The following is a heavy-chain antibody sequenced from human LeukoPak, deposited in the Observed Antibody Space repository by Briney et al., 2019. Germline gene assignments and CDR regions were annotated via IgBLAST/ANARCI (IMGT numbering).Heavy chain of an antibody. CDR3: ARGVMQGTVTTTTLRTYFDY. CDR2: MNPNSGNT. V-gene: IGHV1-8*01. Sequence: GASVKVSCKASGYTFTSYDINWVRQATGQGLEWMGWMNPNSGNTGYAQKFQGRVTMTRNTSISTAYMELSSLRSEDTAVYYCARGVMQGTVTTTTLRTYFDYWGQGTLVTVSS. J-gene: IGHJ4*02. D-gene: IGHD5-12*01. CDR1: GYTFTSYD.